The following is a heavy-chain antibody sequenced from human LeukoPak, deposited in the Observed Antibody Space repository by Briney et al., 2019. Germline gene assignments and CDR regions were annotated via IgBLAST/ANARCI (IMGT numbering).Heavy chain of an antibody. J-gene: IGHJ4*02. D-gene: IGHD6-19*01. CDR3: TTEWALAGNFY. V-gene: IGHV3-15*01. Sequence: GGSLRLSCAASGFTFSNAWMAWVRQAPGKGLEWVGRIKTKTDGGTADYAEPVKGRFTISRDDSKNTLYLQMNSLKTEDTAVYYCTTEWALAGNFYWGQGTLVTVSS. CDR1: GFTFSNAW. CDR2: IKTKTDGGTA.